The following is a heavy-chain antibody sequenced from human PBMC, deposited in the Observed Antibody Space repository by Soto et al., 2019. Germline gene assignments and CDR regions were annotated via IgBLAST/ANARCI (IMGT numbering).Heavy chain of an antibody. D-gene: IGHD6-6*01. J-gene: IGHJ4*02. CDR3: ARDMRIAARPGGTDY. CDR1: GYTFTGYY. CDR2: INPNSGGT. Sequence: ASVKVSCKASGYTFTGYYMHWVLQAPGQGLEWMGWINPNSGGTNYAQKFQGRVTMTRDTSVSTAYMELSRLRSDDTAGYYCARDMRIAARPGGTDYWGQGTLVTVSS. V-gene: IGHV1-2*02.